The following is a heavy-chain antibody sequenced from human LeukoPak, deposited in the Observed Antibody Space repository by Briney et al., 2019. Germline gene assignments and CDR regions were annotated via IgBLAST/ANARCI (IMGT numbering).Heavy chain of an antibody. CDR2: ISSYNCNT. CDR3: ARDMKVVAATLNYYYGMDV. J-gene: IGHJ6*02. CDR1: GYTFTSYG. Sequence: ASVKVSCKASGYTFTSYGISWVRQAPGQGLEWMGWISSYNCNTNYAQKLQGRVTMTTDTSTSTAYMELRSLRYDDTAVYYCARDMKVVAATLNYYYGMDVWGQGTTVSVSS. V-gene: IGHV1-18*01. D-gene: IGHD2-15*01.